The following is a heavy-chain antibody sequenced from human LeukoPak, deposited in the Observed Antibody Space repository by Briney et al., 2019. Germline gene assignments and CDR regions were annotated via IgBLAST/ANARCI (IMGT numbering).Heavy chain of an antibody. CDR2: IIPIFGTA. J-gene: IGHJ3*02. CDR1: GGTFSSYA. D-gene: IGHD3-16*01. V-gene: IGHV1-69*13. CDR3: ARDLTPAPGQRVWGDAFDI. Sequence: SVKVSCKASGGTFSSYAISWVRQAPGQGLEWMGGIIPIFGTANYAQKFQGRVTITADESTSTAYMELSSLRSEDTAVYYCARDLTPAPGQRVWGDAFDIWGQGTMVTVSS.